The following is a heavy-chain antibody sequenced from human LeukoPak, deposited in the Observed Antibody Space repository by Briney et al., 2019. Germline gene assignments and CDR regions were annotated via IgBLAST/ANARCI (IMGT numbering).Heavy chain of an antibody. CDR1: GGSISNYY. J-gene: IGHJ4*02. D-gene: IGHD2-2*01. V-gene: IGHV4-59*01. CDR2: IYYTGNT. Sequence: SETLSLTCTVSGGSISNYYWNWIRQPPGKGLEWIGYIYYTGNTNYNPSLKSRVTISVDTSKNQFSLKLSSVTAADTAVYYCAKDHTDIVVVPDAHFDYWGQGTLVTVSS. CDR3: AKDHTDIVVVPDAHFDY.